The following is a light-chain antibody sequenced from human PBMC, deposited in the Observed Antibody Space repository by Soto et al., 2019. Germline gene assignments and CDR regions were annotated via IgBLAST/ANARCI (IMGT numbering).Light chain of an antibody. CDR2: DVS. V-gene: IGLV2-14*03. CDR3: SSYTSSNIVV. J-gene: IGLJ2*01. Sequence: QSVLTQPASVSGSPGQSITISCTGTNSDIGGYDYVSWYQQHPGKAPRYLIYDVSDRPSGVSNRFSGSKSGNTASLTISGLQAEDEADYYCSSYTSSNIVVFGGGTKLTVL. CDR1: NSDIGGYDY.